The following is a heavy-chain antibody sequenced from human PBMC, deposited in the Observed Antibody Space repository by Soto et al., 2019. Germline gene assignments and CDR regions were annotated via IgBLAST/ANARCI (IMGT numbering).Heavy chain of an antibody. CDR1: GYTFTRYT. Sequence: HVQLVQSGAEVKKPGASVKVSCKASGYTFTRYTMYWVRQAPGQRLECMGWINAGNDNIKYSQKFQGRVTITTDTSASTAYMDLTSLRSEDTAVYYCAIFGGSVSGWGQGTLVTVSS. CDR3: AIFGGSVSG. J-gene: IGHJ4*02. D-gene: IGHD3-10*01. CDR2: INAGNDNI. V-gene: IGHV1-3*01.